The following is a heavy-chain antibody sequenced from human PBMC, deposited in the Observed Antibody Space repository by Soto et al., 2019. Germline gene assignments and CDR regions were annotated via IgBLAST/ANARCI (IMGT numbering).Heavy chain of an antibody. CDR1: GFTFGDYA. Sequence: GESLKISCTASGFTFGDYAMSWFRQAPGKGLEWVGFIRSKAYGGTTEYAASVKGRFTISRDDSKSIAYLQMNSLKTEDTAVYYCTRALNTYDFWSGDQTFDYWGQGTLVTVSS. CDR3: TRALNTYDFWSGDQTFDY. J-gene: IGHJ4*02. V-gene: IGHV3-49*03. D-gene: IGHD3-3*01. CDR2: IRSKAYGGTT.